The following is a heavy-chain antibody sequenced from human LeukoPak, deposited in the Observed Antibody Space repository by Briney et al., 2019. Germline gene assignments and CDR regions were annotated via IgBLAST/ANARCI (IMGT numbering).Heavy chain of an antibody. J-gene: IGHJ4*02. D-gene: IGHD6-6*01. CDR3: AKETSSSFDY. CDR1: GFTFSSYA. Sequence: GGSLRLSCAASGFTFSSYAMNWVRQAPGKGLEWVSGISNSGGSTYYADSVKGRFTISRNNSKNTLYLQMNSLRAEDTAVYYCAKETSSSFDYWGQGTLVTVSS. CDR2: ISNSGGST. V-gene: IGHV3-23*01.